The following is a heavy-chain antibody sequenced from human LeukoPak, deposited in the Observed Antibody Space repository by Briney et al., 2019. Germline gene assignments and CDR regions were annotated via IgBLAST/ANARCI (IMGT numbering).Heavy chain of an antibody. CDR3: ARVYWHDNGEYFQH. Sequence: GGSQRLSCAASGFTVSSHYMSWVRQAPGKGLEWVLVIYSDDSTYSADSLKGRFTISRDISKNTLFLQMNSLRAEDTAVYYCARVYWHDNGEYFQHWGQGTLVTVSS. D-gene: IGHD3-16*01. CDR1: GFTVSSHY. J-gene: IGHJ1*01. CDR2: IYSDDST. V-gene: IGHV3-66*01.